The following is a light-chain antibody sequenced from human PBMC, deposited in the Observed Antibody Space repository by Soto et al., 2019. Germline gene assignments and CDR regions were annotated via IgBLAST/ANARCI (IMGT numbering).Light chain of an antibody. J-gene: IGKJ2*01. CDR2: GAS. CDR1: QSVGTN. CDR3: QQYYNWLPVT. Sequence: EIVMTQSPATLSVSPGERATLSCRASQSVGTNLAWSQQKPGQAPRLLIYGASTRPTGIPARFSGSGSGTDFILTISSLQSEDFAVYHCQQYYNWLPVTFGQGTKLEIK. V-gene: IGKV3-15*01.